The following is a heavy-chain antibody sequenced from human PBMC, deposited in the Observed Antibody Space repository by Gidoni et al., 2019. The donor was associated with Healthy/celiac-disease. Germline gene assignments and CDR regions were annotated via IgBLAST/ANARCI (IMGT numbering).Heavy chain of an antibody. CDR1: GFTFSDYY. D-gene: IGHD1-26*01. J-gene: IGHJ4*02. CDR2: ISSSSSYT. Sequence: QVQLVESGGGLVKPGGSLSPSFSASGFTFSDYYMSWIRQAPGKGLEWVSYISSSSSYTNYADSVKGRFTISRDNAKNSLYLQMNSLRAEDTAVYYCARDIYSGSYIDYWGQGTLVTVSS. CDR3: ARDIYSGSYIDY. V-gene: IGHV3-11*06.